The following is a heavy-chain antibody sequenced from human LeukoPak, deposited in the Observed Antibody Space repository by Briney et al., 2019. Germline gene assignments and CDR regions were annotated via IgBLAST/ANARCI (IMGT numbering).Heavy chain of an antibody. D-gene: IGHD6-13*01. CDR3: ARVYYSSSYDYWYFDL. V-gene: IGHV4-34*01. J-gene: IGHJ2*01. CDR2: INHSGST. CDR1: GGSFSGYY. Sequence: SETLSLTCAVYGGSFSGYYWSWIRQPPGKGLEWIGGINHSGSTNYNPSLKSRVTISVDTSKNQFSLKLSSVTAADTAVYYCARVYYSSSYDYWYFDLWGRGTLVTVSS.